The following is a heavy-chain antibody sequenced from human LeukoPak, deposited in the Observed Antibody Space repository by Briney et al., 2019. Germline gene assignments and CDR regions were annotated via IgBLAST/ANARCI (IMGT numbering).Heavy chain of an antibody. V-gene: IGHV3-30-3*01. J-gene: IGHJ4*02. CDR3: AREELTAATHDY. CDR2: ISYDGSNK. D-gene: IGHD2-15*01. Sequence: GGSLRLSCAASGFTFSSYAMHWVRQAPGKGLEWVAVISYDGSNKYYADSVKGRFIISRDNSKNTLYLQMNSLRDEDTAVYYCAREELTAATHDYWGQGTLVTVSS. CDR1: GFTFSSYA.